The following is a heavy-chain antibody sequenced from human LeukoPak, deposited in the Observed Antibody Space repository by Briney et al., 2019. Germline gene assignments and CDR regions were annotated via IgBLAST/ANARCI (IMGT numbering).Heavy chain of an antibody. V-gene: IGHV1-2*02. Sequence: ASVKVSCKASGYTFTGYYMHWVRQAPGQGLEWMGWINPNSGGTNYAQKFQGRVTMTRDTSISTAYMELSRLRSDDTAVYYCARDTSGFWSGYYPDYWGQGTLVTVSS. J-gene: IGHJ4*02. CDR1: GYTFTGYY. CDR2: INPNSGGT. D-gene: IGHD3-3*01. CDR3: ARDTSGFWSGYYPDY.